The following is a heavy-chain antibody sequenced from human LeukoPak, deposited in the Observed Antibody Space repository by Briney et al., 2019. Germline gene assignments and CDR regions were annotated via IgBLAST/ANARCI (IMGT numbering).Heavy chain of an antibody. D-gene: IGHD6-13*01. CDR1: GGSISSGSNY. CDR3: ARSPGGGSSRYLIHPGTFDF. J-gene: IGHJ4*02. V-gene: IGHV4-39*01. Sequence: SQTLSPTCSVSGGSISSGSNYWGWIRQPPGKGLDWIVSITYSGATSYNPSLRSRVTISVDTSRNQFSLELNSVAAADTAVYYGARSPGGGSSRYLIHPGTFDFWGQGTLVTVSS. CDR2: ITYSGAT.